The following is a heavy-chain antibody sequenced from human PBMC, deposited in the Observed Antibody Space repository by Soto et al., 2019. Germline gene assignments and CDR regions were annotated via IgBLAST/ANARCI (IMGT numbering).Heavy chain of an antibody. V-gene: IGHV4-31*03. CDR3: ARIRGGAAGNFGY. D-gene: IGHD6-13*01. CDR1: GGSITNGAYY. J-gene: IGHJ4*02. Sequence: PSETLSLTCSVSGGSITNGAYYWTWIRQDPGKGLEWIGYIYHSGSTYYNPSLQSRVTMSVDTSKNQFSLKLRSVTAADTAVYFCARIRGGAAGNFGYWGQGTLVTVSS. CDR2: IYHSGST.